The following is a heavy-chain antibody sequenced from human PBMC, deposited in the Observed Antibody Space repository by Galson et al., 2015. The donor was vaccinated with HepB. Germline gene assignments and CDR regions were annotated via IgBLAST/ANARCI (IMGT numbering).Heavy chain of an antibody. Sequence: SLRLSCAASGFTFSSYSMNWVRQAPGKGLEWVSSISSSSSYIYYADSVKGRFTISRDNAKNSLYLQMNSLRAEDTAVYYCARDCGAGSSGDFDCWGQGTLVTVSS. CDR3: ARDCGAGSSGDFDC. J-gene: IGHJ4*02. CDR1: GFTFSSYS. D-gene: IGHD6-6*01. CDR2: ISSSSSYI. V-gene: IGHV3-21*01.